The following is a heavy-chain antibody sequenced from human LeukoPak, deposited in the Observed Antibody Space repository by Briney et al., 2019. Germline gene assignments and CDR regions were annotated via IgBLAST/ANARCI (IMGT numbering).Heavy chain of an antibody. Sequence: GASVKVSCKASGHIFTAYYMFWVRQAPGQGLEWMGWISAYNGNTNYAQMLQGRVTMTTDTSTSTAYMELRSLRSDDTAVYYCARDRNGGNSDYWGQGTLVTVSS. J-gene: IGHJ4*02. CDR3: ARDRNGGNSDY. V-gene: IGHV1-18*04. CDR2: ISAYNGNT. D-gene: IGHD4-23*01. CDR1: GHIFTAYY.